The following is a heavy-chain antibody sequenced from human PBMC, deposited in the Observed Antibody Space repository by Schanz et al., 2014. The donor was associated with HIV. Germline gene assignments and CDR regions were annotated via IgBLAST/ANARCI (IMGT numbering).Heavy chain of an antibody. V-gene: IGHV3-30-3*01. CDR2: ISYDGSNK. D-gene: IGHD6-19*01. CDR1: GFTFSNYA. J-gene: IGHJ4*02. CDR3: AIGSGWLIDY. Sequence: VRLVESGGGVVQPGRSLRLSCAVSGFTFSNYAMHWVRQAPGKGLEWVAVISYDGSNKYYADSVKGRFTISRDNAKNTLYLQMNSLRAEDTAVYYCAIGSGWLIDYWGQGTLVTVSS.